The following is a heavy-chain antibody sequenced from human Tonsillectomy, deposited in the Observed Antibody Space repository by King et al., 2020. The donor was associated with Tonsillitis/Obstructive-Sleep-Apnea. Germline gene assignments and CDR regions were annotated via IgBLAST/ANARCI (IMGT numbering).Heavy chain of an antibody. Sequence: EQLVQSGSELKKPGASVKVSFKASGYTFTNYAVNWVRQAPGQGLEWMAWINTNTGNPTYAQGFTGRFVFSLDTSVSTAYLQISSLKAEDTAVYYCARDSYDFWSGPDYWGQGTLVTVSS. CDR1: GYTFTNYA. CDR2: INTNTGNP. V-gene: IGHV7-4-1*02. CDR3: ARDSYDFWSGPDY. D-gene: IGHD3-3*01. J-gene: IGHJ4*02.